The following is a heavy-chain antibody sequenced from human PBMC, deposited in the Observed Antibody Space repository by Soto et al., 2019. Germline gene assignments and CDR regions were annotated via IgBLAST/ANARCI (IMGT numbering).Heavy chain of an antibody. CDR3: ARDPRPYYSSDY. CDR1: GFTFRSYW. CDR2: IKHDGSEK. D-gene: IGHD3-22*01. V-gene: IGHV3-7*03. Sequence: EVQLVESGGGLVQPGGSLRLSCAASGFTFRSYWMRWVRQAPGKGLEWVANIKHDGSEKYYVDSVKGRFTISRDNAKNSLYLQMNSLRAEDTAVYYCARDPRPYYSSDYWGQGTLVTVSS. J-gene: IGHJ4*02.